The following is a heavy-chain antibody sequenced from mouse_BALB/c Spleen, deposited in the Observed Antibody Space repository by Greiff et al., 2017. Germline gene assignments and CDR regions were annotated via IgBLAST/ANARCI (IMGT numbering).Heavy chain of an antibody. J-gene: IGHJ2*01. D-gene: IGHD2-4*01. CDR3: ARDYDYYFDY. V-gene: IGHV2-9*02. CDR1: GFSLTSYG. Sequence: VQGVESGPGLVAPSQSLSITCTVSGFSLTSYGVHWVRQPPGKGLEWLGVIWAGGSTNYNSALMSRLSISKDNSKSQVFLKMNSLQTDDTAMYYCARDYDYYFDYWGQGTTLTVSS. CDR2: IWAGGST.